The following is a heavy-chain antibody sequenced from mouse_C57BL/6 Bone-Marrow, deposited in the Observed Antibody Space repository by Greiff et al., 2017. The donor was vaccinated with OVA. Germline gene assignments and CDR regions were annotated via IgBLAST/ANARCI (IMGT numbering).Heavy chain of an antibody. Sequence: VQLQQSGTVLVRPGASVKMSCKTSGYTFTSYWMHWVKQRPGQGLEWIGDINPGNGDTSYNEKFKGKAKLTAVKSSSTAYMELSSLISEDSAVYYCARWALGYYFDYWGQGTTLTVSS. CDR3: ARWALGYYFDY. J-gene: IGHJ2*01. V-gene: IGHV1-5*01. D-gene: IGHD3-3*01. CDR1: GYTFTSYW. CDR2: INPGNGDT.